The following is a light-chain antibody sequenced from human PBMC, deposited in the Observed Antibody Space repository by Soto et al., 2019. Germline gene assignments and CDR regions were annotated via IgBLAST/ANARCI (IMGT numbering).Light chain of an antibody. CDR2: DAS. Sequence: GARVTITCRASQSVSTRLAWHQQKPGKAPKVLIYDASNLETGVPSRFSGSGSGREFTLTISSLQPDDFATYYCQQYNSYPWTFGQGTKVEIK. J-gene: IGKJ1*01. CDR3: QQYNSYPWT. V-gene: IGKV1-5*01. CDR1: QSVSTR.